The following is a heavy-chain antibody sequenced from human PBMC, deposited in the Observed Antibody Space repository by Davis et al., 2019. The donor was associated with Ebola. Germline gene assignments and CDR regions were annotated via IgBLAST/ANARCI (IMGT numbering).Heavy chain of an antibody. D-gene: IGHD5-24*01. J-gene: IGHJ4*02. Sequence: KVSCKASGYTFTSYWIAWVRQMPGKGLEWMGIIYPGDSDTRYSPSFQGQVTISADKSISTAYLQWSSLKASDTAIYYCARGTNGYNPGGYFDSWGQGTLVTVSS. CDR3: ARGTNGYNPGGYFDS. CDR2: IYPGDSDT. V-gene: IGHV5-51*01. CDR1: GYTFTSYW.